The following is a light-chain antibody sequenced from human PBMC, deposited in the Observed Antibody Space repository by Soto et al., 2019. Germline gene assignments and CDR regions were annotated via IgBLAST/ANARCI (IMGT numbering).Light chain of an antibody. CDR2: KAS. CDR1: QSISSW. V-gene: IGKV1-5*03. Sequence: DIQMTQYPSTLSASVGDRVTITCRASQSISSWLAWYQQKPGKAPKLLIYKASSLESGVPSRLSGSGSGTEFTLTISSLKPDDSATYYCQQYNSYWTFGQGTKVDIK. CDR3: QQYNSYWT. J-gene: IGKJ1*01.